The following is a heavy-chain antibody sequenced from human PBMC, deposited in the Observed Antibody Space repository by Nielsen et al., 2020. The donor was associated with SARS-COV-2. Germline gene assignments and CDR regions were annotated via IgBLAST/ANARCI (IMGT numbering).Heavy chain of an antibody. CDR2: ISSSSSYI. CDR1: GFTFSSYS. J-gene: IGHJ5*02. D-gene: IGHD3-16*01. CDR3: ARDGGYDYVWGSYLFRGSSGFDP. Sequence: GESLKISCAASGFTFSSYSMNWVRQAPGKGLEWVSSISSSSSYIYYADSVKGRFTISRDNAKNSLYLQMNSLRAEDTAVYYCARDGGYDYVWGSYLFRGSSGFDPWGQGTLVTVSS. V-gene: IGHV3-21*04.